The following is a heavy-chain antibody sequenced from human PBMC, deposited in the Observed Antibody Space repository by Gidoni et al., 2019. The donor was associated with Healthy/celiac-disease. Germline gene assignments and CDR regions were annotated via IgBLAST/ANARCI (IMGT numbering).Heavy chain of an antibody. J-gene: IGHJ4*02. Sequence: QVQLVQSGAEVKKPGASVKVSCKDSGYTFTSYDINWVRQATGQGLEWMGWMNPNSGNTGYAQKFQGRVTMTRNTSISTAYMELSSLRSEDTAVYYCARSIYDYVWGSYRYFDYWGQGTLVTVSS. D-gene: IGHD3-16*02. CDR1: GYTFTSYD. V-gene: IGHV1-8*01. CDR3: ARSIYDYVWGSYRYFDY. CDR2: MNPNSGNT.